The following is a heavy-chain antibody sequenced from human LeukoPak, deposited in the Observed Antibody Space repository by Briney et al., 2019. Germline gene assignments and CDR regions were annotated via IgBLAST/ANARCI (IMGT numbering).Heavy chain of an antibody. J-gene: IGHJ4*02. CDR2: ISSSSSYI. CDR3: AKDGCSSTSCLDY. Sequence: GGSLRLSCAASGFTFSSYSMNWVCQAPGKGLEWVSSISSSSSYIYYADSVKGRFTISRDNAKNSLYLQMNSLRAEDTAVYYCAKDGCSSTSCLDYWGQGTLVTVSS. CDR1: GFTFSSYS. V-gene: IGHV3-21*04. D-gene: IGHD2-2*01.